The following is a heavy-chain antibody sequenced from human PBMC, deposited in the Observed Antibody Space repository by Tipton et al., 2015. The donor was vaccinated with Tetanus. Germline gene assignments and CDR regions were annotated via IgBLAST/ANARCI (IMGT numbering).Heavy chain of an antibody. Sequence: TLSLTCTVSGDSVRSGSYYWSWIRQPPGKELEWIGYIDYSGSTNYNPSLKSRLIISADTSKNQFSLRLSSVTAADTAVYYCARWGDASGSTNLYAFDIWGQGTMVSVSS. CDR2: IDYSGST. J-gene: IGHJ3*02. D-gene: IGHD3-10*01. CDR1: GDSVRSGSYY. CDR3: ARWGDASGSTNLYAFDI. V-gene: IGHV4-61*01.